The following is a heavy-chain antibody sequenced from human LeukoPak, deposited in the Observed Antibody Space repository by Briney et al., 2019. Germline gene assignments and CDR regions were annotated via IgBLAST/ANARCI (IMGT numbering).Heavy chain of an antibody. J-gene: IGHJ4*02. CDR1: GGSISSYY. D-gene: IGHD2-15*01. CDR2: IYTSGST. Sequence: SETLSLTCTVSGGSISSYYWSWIRQPPGKGLEWIGYIYTSGSTNYNPSLKSRVTISVDTSKNQFSLELSSVTAADTAVYYCARGGNSFDYWGQGTLVTVSS. V-gene: IGHV4-4*09. CDR3: ARGGNSFDY.